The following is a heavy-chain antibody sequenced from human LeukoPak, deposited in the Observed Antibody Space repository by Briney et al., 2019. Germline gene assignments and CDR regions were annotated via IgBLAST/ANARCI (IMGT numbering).Heavy chain of an antibody. J-gene: IGHJ4*02. CDR1: GFPFNSFW. V-gene: IGHV3-74*01. D-gene: IGHD1-14*01. Sequence: GGSLRLSCAASGFPFNSFWMHWVRQAPGKGLVWVSDMNEYSTTIRYADSVKGRFTITRDNAKSILYLQMDNLRAEDTAMYFCARGGVNPVDHWGQGTLVTVSS. CDR2: MNEYSTTI. CDR3: ARGGVNPVDH.